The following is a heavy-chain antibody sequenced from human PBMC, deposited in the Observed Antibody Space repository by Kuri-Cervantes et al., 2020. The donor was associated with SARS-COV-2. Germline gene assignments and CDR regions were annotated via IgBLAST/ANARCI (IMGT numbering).Heavy chain of an antibody. Sequence: SETLSLTCAVSGGSISSGGYYWTWIRQHPGKGLEWIGYIYYSGSTYYNPSLKSRVTISVDTSKNQFSLKLSSVTAADTDVYYCARGYWEMDYWGQGTLVTVSS. V-gene: IGHV4-31*11. J-gene: IGHJ4*02. CDR1: GGSISSGGYY. CDR2: IYYSGST. CDR3: ARGYWEMDY. D-gene: IGHD1-26*01.